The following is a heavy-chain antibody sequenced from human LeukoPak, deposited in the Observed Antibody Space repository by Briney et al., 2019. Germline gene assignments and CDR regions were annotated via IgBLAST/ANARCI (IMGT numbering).Heavy chain of an antibody. CDR3: ARVRGSYYFDY. D-gene: IGHD1-26*01. Sequence: ASVKVSCKASGYTFTNYDINWVRQATGQALEWMGWMNPNSGNTGYAQKFQGRATMTRNTSISTAYMELSSLRSEDTAVYYCARVRGSYYFDYWGQGTLVTVSS. CDR2: MNPNSGNT. CDR1: GYTFTNYD. V-gene: IGHV1-8*01. J-gene: IGHJ4*02.